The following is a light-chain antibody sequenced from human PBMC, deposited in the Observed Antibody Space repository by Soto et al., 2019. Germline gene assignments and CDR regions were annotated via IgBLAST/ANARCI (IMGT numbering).Light chain of an antibody. CDR2: GAS. CDR3: QQYGSSPPLS. J-gene: IGKJ4*01. CDR1: QSIISNY. Sequence: EVVLTQSPGTLSLSPGERATLSCRTSQSIISNYLAWYQQKPGQAPRRLIYGASSRATGIPDRSRGSGSGTDFPLTISALEPEDCAVYYCQQYGSSPPLSFGAGTKVEIK. V-gene: IGKV3-20*01.